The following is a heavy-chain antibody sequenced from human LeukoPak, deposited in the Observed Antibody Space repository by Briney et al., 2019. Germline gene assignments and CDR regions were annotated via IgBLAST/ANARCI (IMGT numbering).Heavy chain of an antibody. CDR2: ISSSSSTI. Sequence: PGGCLRLSCAASGFTFSDYYMSWIRQAPGKGLEWVSYISSSSSTIYYADSVKGRFTISRDNAKNSLYLQMNSLRAEDTAVYYCARDYGAAPTPTFGYWGQGTLVTVSS. V-gene: IGHV3-11*04. D-gene: IGHD6-6*01. CDR3: ARDYGAAPTPTFGY. J-gene: IGHJ4*02. CDR1: GFTFSDYY.